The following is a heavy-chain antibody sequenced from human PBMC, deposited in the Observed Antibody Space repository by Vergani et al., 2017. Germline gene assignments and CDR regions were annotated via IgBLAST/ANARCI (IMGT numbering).Heavy chain of an antibody. CDR1: GFIFSTYA. V-gene: IGHV3-23*01. D-gene: IGHD3-22*01. Sequence: EVQLLESGGDLVQPGGSLRLSCTASGFIFSTYAMSWVRQAPGKGLEWVSGISARGAPPYYADSVKGRVTISRDNSKNTLYLQMNSLRAEDTAIYYCARKKYYDSKDYYQVEPFDYWGQGTLVTVSS. J-gene: IGHJ4*02. CDR3: ARKKYYDSKDYYQVEPFDY. CDR2: ISARGAPP.